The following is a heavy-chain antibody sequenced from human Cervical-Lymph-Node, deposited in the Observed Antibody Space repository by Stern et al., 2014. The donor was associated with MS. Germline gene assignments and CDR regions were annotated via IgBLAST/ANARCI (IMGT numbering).Heavy chain of an antibody. CDR3: TRTNIVVVPAAIAGDY. J-gene: IGHJ4*02. CDR1: GFTFGDYA. D-gene: IGHD2-2*02. CDR2: IRSKAYGGTN. V-gene: IGHV3-49*05. Sequence: VQLVQSGGGLVKPGRSLRLSCTASGFTFGDYAMSWFRQAPGKGLEWVGFIRSKAYGGTNEYAAYVKGIFTISRDDSKSSAYLQMNSLKTEDTAVYYCTRTNIVVVPAAIAGDYWVQGTLVTVSS.